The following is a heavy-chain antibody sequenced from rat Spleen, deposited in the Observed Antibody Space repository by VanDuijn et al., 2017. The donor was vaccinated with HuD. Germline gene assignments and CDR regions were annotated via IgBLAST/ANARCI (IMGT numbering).Heavy chain of an antibody. CDR1: GFTFRNFD. CDR2: ISPSGVT. CDR3: TRQDTSGYSNWFAY. J-gene: IGHJ3*01. D-gene: IGHD4-3*01. Sequence: EVQLVESGGGLVQPGRSLKVSCEASGFTFRNFDMAWVRQAPTKGLEWVASISPSGVTYYRDSVKGRFTVSRENAKSTLHLLMDSLRSEDTATYYCTRQDTSGYSNWFAYWGQGTLVTVSS. V-gene: IGHV5-25*01.